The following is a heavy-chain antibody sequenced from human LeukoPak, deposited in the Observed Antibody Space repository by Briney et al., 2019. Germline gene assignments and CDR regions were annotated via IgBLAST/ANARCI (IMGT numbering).Heavy chain of an antibody. D-gene: IGHD6-19*01. Sequence: GGSLRLSCAASGFTFSNYAMSWVRQAPGKGLEWVSVISGSGGSTYYADSVKGQFTISRDNSKNTLSLQMNSLRAEDTAVYYCAKDRNSVAGTRGLDYWGQGTLVTVSS. CDR3: AKDRNSVAGTRGLDY. CDR1: GFTFSNYA. CDR2: ISGSGGST. V-gene: IGHV3-23*01. J-gene: IGHJ4*02.